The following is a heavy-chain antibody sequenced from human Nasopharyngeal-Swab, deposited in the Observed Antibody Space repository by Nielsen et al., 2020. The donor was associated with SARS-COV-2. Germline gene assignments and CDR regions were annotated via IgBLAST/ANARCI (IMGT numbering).Heavy chain of an antibody. D-gene: IGHD3-10*01. Sequence: GGSLRLSCAASGFTFSSYGMHWVRQAPGKGLEWVAVIWYDGSNKYYADSVKGRFTISRDNSKNTLYLQMNSLRAEDTAVYYGARDFAVAHYYGSGSDYYYYYYGMDVWGQGTTVTVSS. J-gene: IGHJ6*02. V-gene: IGHV3-33*01. CDR2: IWYDGSNK. CDR1: GFTFSSYG. CDR3: ARDFAVAHYYGSGSDYYYYYYGMDV.